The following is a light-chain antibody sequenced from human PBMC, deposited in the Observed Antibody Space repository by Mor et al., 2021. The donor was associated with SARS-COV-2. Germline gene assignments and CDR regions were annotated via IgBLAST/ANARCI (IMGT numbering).Light chain of an antibody. CDR2: TVS. Sequence: TVSSRASGVPDRFSGSGSDTNFTLKISSVEADDVGVYYCMQRLEIPLIFGGGTKVEIK. CDR3: MQRLEIPLI. V-gene: IGKV2-40*01. J-gene: IGKJ4*01.